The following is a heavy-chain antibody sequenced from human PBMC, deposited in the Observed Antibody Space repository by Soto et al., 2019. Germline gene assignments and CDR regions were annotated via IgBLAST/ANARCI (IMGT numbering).Heavy chain of an antibody. V-gene: IGHV1-3*01. D-gene: IGHD3-3*01. CDR2: IDAGNGNT. J-gene: IGHJ3*01. Sequence: QVQLVQSGAEMEKPGASVKFSCKASGYTFSNYPIHWVRQAPGQSLEWMGWIDAGNGNTKYSQKFTGRVIISRDTSATTAYMELRSLTSADTAVYYCARDSNYDFWSRSYIHAFDFWGQGTMVTVSS. CDR1: GYTFSNYP. CDR3: ARDSNYDFWSRSYIHAFDF.